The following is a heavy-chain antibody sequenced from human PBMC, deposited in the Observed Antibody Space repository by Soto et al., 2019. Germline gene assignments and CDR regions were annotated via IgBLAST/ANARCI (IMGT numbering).Heavy chain of an antibody. V-gene: IGHV3-7*01. D-gene: IGHD3-3*01. CDR1: GFTFSSYW. CDR2: IKQDGSEK. Sequence: GGSLRLSCAASGFTFSSYWRSWVRQAPGKGLAWVANIKQDGSEKYYVDSVKGRLTISRDNAKNSLYLQMNSLRAEDTAVYYCARGAHYDFWSGYYAWGQGTLVTVSS. J-gene: IGHJ5*02. CDR3: ARGAHYDFWSGYYA.